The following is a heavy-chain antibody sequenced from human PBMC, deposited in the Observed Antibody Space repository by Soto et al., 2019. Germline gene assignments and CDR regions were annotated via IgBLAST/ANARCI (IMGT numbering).Heavy chain of an antibody. D-gene: IGHD2-21*01. Sequence: EVQLVESGGDLVQPGGSLRLSCAASGFTFSTYWMHWVRQAPGKGLVWVSRIKSDGSSTFYADSVKGRFTISRDNAKNTLYIQMNSLRAEDTAVYYCTRGTAPSIPHAFDIWGQGTMVTVSS. J-gene: IGHJ3*02. CDR1: GFTFSTYW. V-gene: IGHV3-74*01. CDR2: IKSDGSST. CDR3: TRGTAPSIPHAFDI.